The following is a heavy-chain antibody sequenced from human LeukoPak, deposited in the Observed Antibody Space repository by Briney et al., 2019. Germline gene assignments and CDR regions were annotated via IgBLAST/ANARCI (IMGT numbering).Heavy chain of an antibody. D-gene: IGHD3-9*01. CDR2: TYSCGSP. Sequence: SETLSLTCTVAGRSITRYSWSWIRQLPGGGLEWIGYTYSCGSPNYHPSLKSRVTIPVETSKNQLSLKLRSVTPAARAVNYFGRGDHFGWLPYFDYWGQGTLVTVSS. J-gene: IGHJ4*02. CDR1: GRSITRYS. V-gene: IGHV4-59*01. CDR3: GRGDHFGWLPYFDY.